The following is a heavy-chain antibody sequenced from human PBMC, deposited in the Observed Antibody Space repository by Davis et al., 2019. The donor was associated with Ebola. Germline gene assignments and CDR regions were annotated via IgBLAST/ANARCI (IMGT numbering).Heavy chain of an antibody. CDR1: GFTFDDYV. Sequence: PGGSLRLSCAASGFTFDDYVMSWVRQAPGKGLEWVSSISGSGSRSYYADSVKGRFTISRDNSKNTLYLEMNSLRAEDTAIYYCAKDRDVVVTISAFDIWGQGTLVTVSS. CDR3: AKDRDVVVTISAFDI. V-gene: IGHV3-23*01. CDR2: ISGSGSRS. D-gene: IGHD5-12*01. J-gene: IGHJ3*02.